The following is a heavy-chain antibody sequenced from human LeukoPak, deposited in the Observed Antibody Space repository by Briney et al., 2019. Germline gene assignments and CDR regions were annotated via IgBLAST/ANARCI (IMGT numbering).Heavy chain of an antibody. D-gene: IGHD3-10*01. Sequence: PSQTLSLTCTVSGGSISSGDYYWSWIRQHPGKGLEWIGYIYYSGSTYYNPSLKSRVTISVDTSKNQFPLKLSSVTAADTAVYYCVGSGSYYNAAYWGQGTLVTVSS. CDR1: GGSISSGDYY. V-gene: IGHV4-31*03. CDR3: VGSGSYYNAAY. CDR2: IYYSGST. J-gene: IGHJ4*02.